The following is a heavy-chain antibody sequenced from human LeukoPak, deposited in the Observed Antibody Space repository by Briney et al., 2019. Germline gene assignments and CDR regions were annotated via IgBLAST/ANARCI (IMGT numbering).Heavy chain of an antibody. CDR1: GFTFSSYG. CDR3: AKDPGAHYYGSGSYRRGSYFDY. D-gene: IGHD3-10*01. J-gene: IGHJ4*02. CDR2: IRYDGSNK. Sequence: GGSLRLSCAASGFTFSSYGMHWVRQAPGKGLEWVAFIRYDGSNKYYADSVKGRFTISRDNSKNTLYLQMNSLRDEDTAVYYCAKDPGAHYYGSGSYRRGSYFDYWGQGTLVTVSS. V-gene: IGHV3-30*02.